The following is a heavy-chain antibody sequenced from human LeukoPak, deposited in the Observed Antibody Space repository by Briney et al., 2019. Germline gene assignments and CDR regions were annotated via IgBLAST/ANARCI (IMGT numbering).Heavy chain of an antibody. CDR1: GFTFSSYG. CDR3: ARSYGYGVDAFDI. Sequence: GGSLRLSCAASGFTFSSYGMSWVRQAPGKGLEWVSAISGSGGSTYYADSVKGRFTISRDNSKNTLYLQMTSLRAEDTAVYYCARSYGYGVDAFDIWGQGTMVTVSS. J-gene: IGHJ3*02. D-gene: IGHD5-18*01. V-gene: IGHV3-23*01. CDR2: ISGSGGST.